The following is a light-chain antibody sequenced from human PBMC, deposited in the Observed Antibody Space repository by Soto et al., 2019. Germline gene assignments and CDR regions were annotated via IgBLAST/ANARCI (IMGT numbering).Light chain of an antibody. V-gene: IGLV2-14*01. CDR2: DVS. Sequence: QSVLTQPASVSGSPGQSITISCTGTSSDVGGYNYVSWYQQHPGKAPKLMIYDVSNRPSGVSNRFSGSKSGNTASLTISGLQAEDEADYYCSSYTRSSTFYVFGTGTKLTVL. J-gene: IGLJ1*01. CDR1: SSDVGGYNY. CDR3: SSYTRSSTFYV.